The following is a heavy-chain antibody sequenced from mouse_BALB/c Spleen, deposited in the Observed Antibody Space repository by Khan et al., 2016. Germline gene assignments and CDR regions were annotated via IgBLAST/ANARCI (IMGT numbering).Heavy chain of an antibody. V-gene: IGHV7-3*02. CDR3: ASERFAY. CDR2: IRNKANGYTT. J-gene: IGHJ3*01. CDR1: GFTFTDYY. Sequence: EVELVESGGGLVQPGGSLRLSCATSGFTFTDYYMSWVRQPPGKALEWLGFIRNKANGYTTEYSASVKGRFTISRDNSQSILYLQMNTLRAEDSATYYCASERFAYWGQGTLVTVSA.